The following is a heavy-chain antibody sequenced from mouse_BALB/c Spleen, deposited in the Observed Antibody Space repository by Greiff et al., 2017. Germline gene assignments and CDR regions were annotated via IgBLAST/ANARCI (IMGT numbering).Heavy chain of an antibody. V-gene: IGHV3-2*02. CDR1: GYSITSDYA. CDR2: ISYSGST. D-gene: IGHD4-1*01. J-gene: IGHJ2*01. Sequence: EVKLLESGPGLVKPSQSLSLTRTVTGYSITSDYAWNWIRQFPGNKLEWMGYISYSGSTSYNPSLKSRISITRDTSKNQFFLQLNSVTTEDTATYYCARRRTGYYFDYWGQGTTLTVSS. CDR3: ARRRTGYYFDY.